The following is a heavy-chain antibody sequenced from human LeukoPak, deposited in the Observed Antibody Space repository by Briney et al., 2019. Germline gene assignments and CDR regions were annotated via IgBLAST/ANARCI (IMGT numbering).Heavy chain of an antibody. CDR1: GYTFTSYG. V-gene: IGHV1-18*01. D-gene: IGHD6-13*01. J-gene: IGHJ6*02. CDR3: ARDGSSWRPHYYYSMDV. Sequence: ASVKVSCKASGYTFTSYGISWVRQAPGQGLEWMGWISAYNGNTNYAQKLQGRVTMTTDTSTSTAYMELRSLRSDDTAVYSCARDGSSWRPHYYYSMDVWGQGTTVTVSS. CDR2: ISAYNGNT.